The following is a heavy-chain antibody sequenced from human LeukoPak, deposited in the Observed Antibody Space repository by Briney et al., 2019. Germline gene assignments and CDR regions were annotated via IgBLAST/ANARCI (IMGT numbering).Heavy chain of an antibody. CDR1: GGSISNYY. D-gene: IGHD2-21*01. J-gene: IGHJ4*02. Sequence: PSETLSLTCTISGGSISNYYWSWIRQTPGKGLEWIGYIYYTGGTDYNPSLKSRVTISEDTSKNQFSLKLSSVTAADTAVYYCAREGWAYSPFDSWGQGILVTVSP. CDR3: AREGWAYSPFDS. CDR2: IYYTGGT. V-gene: IGHV4-59*01.